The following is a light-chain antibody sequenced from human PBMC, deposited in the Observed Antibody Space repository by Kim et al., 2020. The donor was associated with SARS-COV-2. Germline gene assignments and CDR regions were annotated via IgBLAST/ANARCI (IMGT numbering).Light chain of an antibody. CDR1: SNNVGNQG. CDR2: RNN. J-gene: IGLJ3*02. CDR3: SAWDSGLSAWV. Sequence: QAGLTQPPSVSKGLRQTATLTCTGNSNNVGNQGAAWLQQHQGHPPKLLSYRNNNRPSGISERLSASRSGNTASLTITGLQPEDEAEYYCSAWDSGLSAWVFGGGTQLTVL. V-gene: IGLV10-54*01.